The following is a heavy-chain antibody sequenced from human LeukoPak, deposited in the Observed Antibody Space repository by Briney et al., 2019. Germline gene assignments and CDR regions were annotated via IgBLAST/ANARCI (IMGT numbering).Heavy chain of an antibody. D-gene: IGHD3-16*01. CDR3: ARGSPLVEEFRYNWFDP. J-gene: IGHJ5*02. CDR1: GGSFSGYY. V-gene: IGHV4-34*01. Sequence: TLETLSLTCAVYGGSFSGYYWSWIRQPPGKGLEWIGEINHSGSTNYNPSLKSRVTISVDTSKNQFSLKLSSVTAADTAVYYCARGSPLVEEFRYNWFDPWGQGTLVTVSS. CDR2: INHSGST.